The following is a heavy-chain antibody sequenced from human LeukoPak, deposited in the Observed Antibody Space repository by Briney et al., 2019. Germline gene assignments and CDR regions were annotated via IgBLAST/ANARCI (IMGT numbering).Heavy chain of an antibody. CDR3: ARVMSGTQHYYYYYYMDV. Sequence: PSETLSLTCTVSGGSISSYYWSWIRQPPGKGLEWIGYIYYSGSTNYNPSLKSRVTISVDTSKNQFSLKLSSVTAADTAVYYCARVMSGTQHYYYYYYMDVWGKGTTVTISS. D-gene: IGHD3-10*01. V-gene: IGHV4-59*01. CDR1: GGSISSYY. CDR2: IYYSGST. J-gene: IGHJ6*03.